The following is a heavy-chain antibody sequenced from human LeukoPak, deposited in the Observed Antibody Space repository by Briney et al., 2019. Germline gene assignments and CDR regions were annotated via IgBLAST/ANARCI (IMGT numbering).Heavy chain of an antibody. D-gene: IGHD3-22*01. J-gene: IGHJ3*02. CDR1: GGSISSYY. V-gene: IGHV4-59*01. Sequence: SETLSLTCTVSGGSISSYYWSWIRQPPGKGLEWIGYIYYSGSTNYNPSLKSRVTISVDTSKNQFSLKLSSVTAADTAVYYCARARYYDSSGYYYGAADIWGQGTMVTVSS. CDR3: ARARYYDSSGYYYGAADI. CDR2: IYYSGST.